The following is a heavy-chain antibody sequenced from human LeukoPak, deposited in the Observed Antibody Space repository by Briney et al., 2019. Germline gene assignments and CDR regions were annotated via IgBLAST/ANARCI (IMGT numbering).Heavy chain of an antibody. V-gene: IGHV3-21*01. CDR2: ISSSSSYI. CDR3: AKDWYYYGSGTHFDY. D-gene: IGHD3-10*01. J-gene: IGHJ4*02. Sequence: GGSLRLSCAASGFTFSSYSMNWVRQAPGKGLEWVSSISSSSSYIYYADSVKGRFTISRDNAKNSLYLQMNSLRAEDTAVYYCAKDWYYYGSGTHFDYWGQGILVTVSS. CDR1: GFTFSSYS.